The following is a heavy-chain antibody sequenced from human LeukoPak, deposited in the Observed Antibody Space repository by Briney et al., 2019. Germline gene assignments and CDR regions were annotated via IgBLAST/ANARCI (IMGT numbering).Heavy chain of an antibody. Sequence: GGSLRLSCAASGFTFSSYTMNWVRQAPGKGLEWVSSISGNSNYIYYADSVKGRFTISRDNAKNSLYLQMNSLRAEDTAAYYCARDATTVTINYWGQGTLVTVSS. J-gene: IGHJ4*02. D-gene: IGHD4-17*01. CDR2: ISGNSNYI. CDR1: GFTFSSYT. CDR3: ARDATTVTINY. V-gene: IGHV3-21*01.